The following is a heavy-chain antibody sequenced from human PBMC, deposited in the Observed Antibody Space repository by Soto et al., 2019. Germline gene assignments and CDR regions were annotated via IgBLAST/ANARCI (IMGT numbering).Heavy chain of an antibody. CDR3: AKSGDSAGWGMDF. CDR1: GFTFDDYA. D-gene: IGHD6-19*01. J-gene: IGHJ4*02. V-gene: IGHV3-9*01. CDR2: ISWNSGSI. Sequence: EVQLVESGGGLVQPGRSLRLSCAASGFTFDDYAMHWVRQAPGKGLEWVSGISWNSGSIGYADSVKGRFTISRDNARNLLSLQMNSLSDEDTAVYYCAKSGDSAGWGMDFWGQGTLVTVSS.